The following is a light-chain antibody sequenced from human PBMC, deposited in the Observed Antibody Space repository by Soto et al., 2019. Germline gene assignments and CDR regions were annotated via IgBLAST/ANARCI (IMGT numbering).Light chain of an antibody. Sequence: QSVLTQPASVSGSPGQSITISCTGTSRDVGGYKYVSWYQQHPGKAPKLMIYEASNRPSGVSYRFSGSKSGSTASLTISGLQAEDEADYYCSSYTTTNTPVVFGGGTKLTVL. V-gene: IGLV2-14*01. CDR2: EAS. J-gene: IGLJ2*01. CDR3: SSYTTTNTPVV. CDR1: SRDVGGYKY.